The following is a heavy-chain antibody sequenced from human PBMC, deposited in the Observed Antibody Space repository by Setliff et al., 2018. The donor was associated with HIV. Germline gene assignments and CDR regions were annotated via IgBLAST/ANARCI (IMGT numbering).Heavy chain of an antibody. Sequence: ASVKVSCKASGDTFTTYDINWVRQATGQGPEWIGWMNTNSGNTGYAQKFQVRVTMTRNTSISTAYMELSSLRSEDTAVYYCARVGAPRYYMDVWGKGTTVTVSS. J-gene: IGHJ6*03. CDR3: ARVGAPRYYMDV. CDR2: MNTNSGNT. V-gene: IGHV1-8*02. CDR1: GDTFTTYD. D-gene: IGHD1-26*01.